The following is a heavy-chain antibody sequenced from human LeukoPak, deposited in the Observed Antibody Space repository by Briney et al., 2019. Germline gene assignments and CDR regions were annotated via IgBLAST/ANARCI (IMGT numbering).Heavy chain of an antibody. CDR2: IYYSGST. V-gene: IGHV4-59*01. CDR1: GGSISSYY. J-gene: IGHJ5*02. CDR3: ARAAAGTTWFDP. Sequence: SETLSLTCTVSGGSISSYYWSWIRQPPGKGPEWIGYIYYSGSTNYNPSLKSRVTISVDTSKNQFSLKLSSVTAADTAVYYCARAAAGTTWFDPWGQGTLVTVSS. D-gene: IGHD1-7*01.